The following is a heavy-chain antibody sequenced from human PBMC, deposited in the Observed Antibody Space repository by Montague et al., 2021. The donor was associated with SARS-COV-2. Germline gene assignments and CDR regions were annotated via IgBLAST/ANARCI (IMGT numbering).Heavy chain of an antibody. Sequence: SETLSLTCTVSGGSINYYYWHWLRQSAAKGLKWIGRIYSSGNANYSPSLKSRVTMSVDTSQNQFSLKLNSLTAADTAVYYCARGDHPQCGSWYFFDTWGQGAPVTVSS. D-gene: IGHD6-13*01. CDR1: GGSINYYY. J-gene: IGHJ4*02. V-gene: IGHV4-4*07. CDR2: IYSSGNA. CDR3: ARGDHPQCGSWYFFDT.